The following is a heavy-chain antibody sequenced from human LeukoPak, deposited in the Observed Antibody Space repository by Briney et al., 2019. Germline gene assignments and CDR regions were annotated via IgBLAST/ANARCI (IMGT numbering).Heavy chain of an antibody. CDR1: GFSLSSYG. CDR2: ITSDGTTT. V-gene: IGHV3-30*18. Sequence: GGSLRLSCTAFGFSLSSYGMHWVRQAPGKGLEWVAVITSDGTTTYYADSVKGRFTISRDYSKNTLYLQMNSLRPEDAAMYYCTKEGLGSGSYFSAWFDPWGQGTLVTVSS. CDR3: TKEGLGSGSYFSAWFDP. J-gene: IGHJ5*02. D-gene: IGHD3-10*01.